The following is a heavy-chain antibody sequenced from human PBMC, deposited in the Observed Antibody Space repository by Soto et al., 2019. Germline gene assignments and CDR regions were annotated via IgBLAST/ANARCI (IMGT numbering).Heavy chain of an antibody. D-gene: IGHD3-22*01. CDR2: IIPIFGTA. J-gene: IGHJ4*02. Sequence: ASVKVSCKASGGTFSSYAISWVRQAPGQGLEWMGGIIPIFGTANYAQKFQGRVTITADESTSTAYVELSSLRSEDTAVYYCARGDHYYDSSGYFFYWGQGTLVTVSS. CDR1: GGTFSSYA. CDR3: ARGDHYYDSSGYFFY. V-gene: IGHV1-69*13.